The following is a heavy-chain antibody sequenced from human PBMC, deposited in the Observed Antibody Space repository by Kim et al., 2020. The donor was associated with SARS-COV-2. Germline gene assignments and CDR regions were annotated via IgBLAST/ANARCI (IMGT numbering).Heavy chain of an antibody. D-gene: IGHD3-10*01. CDR1: GFTFSSYD. CDR2: IGTAGDT. CDR3: ARAGYGSGSYWGGYYYGMDV. V-gene: IGHV3-13*01. J-gene: IGHJ6*04. Sequence: GGSLRLSCAASGFTFSSYDMHWVRQATGKGLEWVSAIGTAGDTYYPGSVKGRFTISRENAKNSLYLQMNSLRAGETAVYYCARAGYGSGSYWGGYYYGMDVWGKGTTVTVSS.